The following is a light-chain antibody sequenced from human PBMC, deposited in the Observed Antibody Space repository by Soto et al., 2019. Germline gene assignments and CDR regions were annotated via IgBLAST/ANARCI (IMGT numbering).Light chain of an antibody. V-gene: IGKV3-20*01. J-gene: IGKJ2*01. CDR3: QQSDSSSYT. Sequence: EIVLTQSPGTLSLSPGERATLSCRASQSVSNNYLAGYQQKSGQAPRLLIYHASGRATGIPDRFSGSGSGTDLPLTISSLEPEDFAVYYCQQSDSSSYTLGQGTKLEIK. CDR1: QSVSNNY. CDR2: HAS.